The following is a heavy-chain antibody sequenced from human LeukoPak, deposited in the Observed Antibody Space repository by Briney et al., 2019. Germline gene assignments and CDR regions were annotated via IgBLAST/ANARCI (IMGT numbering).Heavy chain of an antibody. J-gene: IGHJ3*02. CDR3: ARDLSDYYGSGSYRPIDSFDI. Sequence: PAETLSLTCAVYGGSFSGYYWSWIRQPPGKGLEWIGEINNSGSPNYNPSIKSRVTISIDTSKNQFSLKLSPVTPADTAVYYCARDLSDYYGSGSYRPIDSFDIWGQGTMVTVSS. V-gene: IGHV4-34*01. D-gene: IGHD3-10*01. CDR1: GGSFSGYY. CDR2: INNSGSP.